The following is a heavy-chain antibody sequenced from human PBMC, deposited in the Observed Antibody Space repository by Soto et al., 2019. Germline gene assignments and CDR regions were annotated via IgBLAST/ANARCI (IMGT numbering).Heavy chain of an antibody. CDR1: GFTYSSYA. V-gene: IGHV3-23*01. D-gene: IGHD3-10*01. Sequence: EVQLLESGGGLVQPGGSLRLSCAASGFTYSSYAMSWVRQAPGEGLEWVSGISGSGGSTYYADSVKGRFTISRDNSKNTLYLQMNRLRAEDAAVYYCAKALGYFGSGSYYNLYGMDVWGQGTTVTVSS. CDR3: AKALGYFGSGSYYNLYGMDV. J-gene: IGHJ6*02. CDR2: ISGSGGST.